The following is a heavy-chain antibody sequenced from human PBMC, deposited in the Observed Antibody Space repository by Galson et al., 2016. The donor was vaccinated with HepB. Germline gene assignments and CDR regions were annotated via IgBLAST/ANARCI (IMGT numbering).Heavy chain of an antibody. D-gene: IGHD3-10*01. CDR1: GFTFDDYA. CDR2: ITWNSYNI. CDR3: ARDVGGTYSSWFDA. J-gene: IGHJ5*02. Sequence: SLRLSCAASGFTFDDYAMHWVRQVPGKGLQWVSGITWNSYNIDYADSVKGRFTISRDNARNSLYLQMSSLRPEDTALYYCARDVGGTYSSWFDAWGQGTLVTVSS. V-gene: IGHV3-9*01.